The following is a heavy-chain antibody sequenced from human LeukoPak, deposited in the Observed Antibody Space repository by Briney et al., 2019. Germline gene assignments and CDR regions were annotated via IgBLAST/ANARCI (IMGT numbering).Heavy chain of an antibody. CDR1: GDTFSSSA. V-gene: IGHV1-69*13. D-gene: IGHD1-26*01. J-gene: IGHJ4*02. Sequence: SVKLSRKVFGDTFSSSAISWVRLAPAQGLECMGGIIPSLGTANYARKFRGRVTITADESTSTAYMELSSLTSDDTAAYYCSHTLPGGINFSFDYWGQGTLVTVSS. CDR2: IIPSLGTA. CDR3: SHTLPGGINFSFDY.